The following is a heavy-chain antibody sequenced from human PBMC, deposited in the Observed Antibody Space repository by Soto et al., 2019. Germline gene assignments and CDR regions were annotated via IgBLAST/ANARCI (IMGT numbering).Heavy chain of an antibody. D-gene: IGHD5-12*01. Sequence: ASVKVSCKASGYTFTSYYMHWVRQAPGQGLEWMGIINPSGGSTSYAQKFQGRVTMTRDRSTSTVYMELSSLRSEDTAVYYCASGPVSKPYSGYENYYYYMDVWGKGTTVTVSS. J-gene: IGHJ6*03. CDR1: GYTFTSYY. CDR3: ASGPVSKPYSGYENYYYYMDV. CDR2: INPSGGST. V-gene: IGHV1-46*03.